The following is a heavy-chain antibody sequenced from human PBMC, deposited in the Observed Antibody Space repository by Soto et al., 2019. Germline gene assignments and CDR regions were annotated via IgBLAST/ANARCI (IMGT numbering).Heavy chain of an antibody. J-gene: IGHJ4*02. CDR2: IYPGDSDT. CDR3: ARRGGWEYYFDY. V-gene: IGHV5-51*01. CDR1: GYSFTSDW. D-gene: IGHD1-26*01. Sequence: VGSLKISCNGSGYSFTSDWIGWVGQMPGKGLEWMGIIYPGDSDTRYSPSFQGQVTISADKSISTAYLQWSSLKASDTAMYYCARRGGWEYYFDYWGQGTLVTVSS.